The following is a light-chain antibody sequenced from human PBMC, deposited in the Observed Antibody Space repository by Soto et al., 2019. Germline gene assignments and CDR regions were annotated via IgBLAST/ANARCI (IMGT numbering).Light chain of an antibody. V-gene: IGKV3-15*01. CDR3: QHYNHWLWT. CDR1: QSVSRN. Sequence: EIVLTQAPATLCVAPGERGTLSCRASQSVSRNYLVWYQKKPGQAPRLLIYGASTRATGIPARFSGSGSGTEFTLTISSLQSEDSAVYYCQHYNHWLWTFGQGTKVDIK. CDR2: GAS. J-gene: IGKJ1*01.